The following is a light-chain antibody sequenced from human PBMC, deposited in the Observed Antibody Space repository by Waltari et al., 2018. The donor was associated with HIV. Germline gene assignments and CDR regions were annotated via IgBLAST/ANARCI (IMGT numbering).Light chain of an antibody. Sequence: QSALTQPASVSGSPGQSITISCTGTSSDVGSYNLVSWYPHHPGKAPKLMIYEVSKRASGVSNRFPGSKSGNTASLTISGLQAEDEADYYCCSYAGSSTLEVFGGGTKLTVL. CDR2: EVS. CDR3: CSYAGSSTLEV. V-gene: IGLV2-23*02. J-gene: IGLJ2*01. CDR1: SSDVGSYNL.